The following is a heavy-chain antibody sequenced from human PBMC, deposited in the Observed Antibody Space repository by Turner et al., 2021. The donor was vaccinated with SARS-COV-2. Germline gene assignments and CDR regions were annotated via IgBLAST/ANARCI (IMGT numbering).Heavy chain of an antibody. V-gene: IGHV4-31*03. D-gene: IGHD4-17*01. J-gene: IGHJ5*02. Sequence: QVQLQESGPGLVKPSQTLSLTCTVSGGSISSGGYYWSWIRQHPGKGLEWIGYIYYSESTYYNPSLKSRVTISVDTSKNQFSLKLSSVTAADTAVYYCARDHLDPSTVTTWRGFDPWGQGTLVTVSS. CDR2: IYYSEST. CDR1: GGSISSGGYY. CDR3: ARDHLDPSTVTTWRGFDP.